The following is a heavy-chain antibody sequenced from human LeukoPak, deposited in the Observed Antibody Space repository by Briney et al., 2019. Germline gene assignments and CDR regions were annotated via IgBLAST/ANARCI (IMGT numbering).Heavy chain of an antibody. CDR1: GFTFSLYN. CDR3: AREGASNGYHYGMDV. J-gene: IGHJ6*02. CDR2: ISFGGSPK. V-gene: IGHV3-30*04. D-gene: IGHD5-12*01. Sequence: GGSLRLSCAGSGFTFSLYNMHWVRQAPGKGVEWVALISFGGSPKYYADSVKGRFTISRDNSKNTLFLQMSSLKAEDNAVYYCAREGASNGYHYGMDVWGQGTTVSV.